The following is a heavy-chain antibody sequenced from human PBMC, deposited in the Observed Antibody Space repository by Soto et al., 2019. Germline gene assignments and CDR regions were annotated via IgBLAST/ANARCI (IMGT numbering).Heavy chain of an antibody. J-gene: IGHJ5*02. CDR1: GFTFSSDA. Sequence: LRLSCAAAGFTFSSDAMSWVRQAPGKGLEWVSAISGSGGSTYYADSVKGRFTISRDNSKNTLYLQMTSLIAEDTAVYYCAKRKGYSPRGLRRYNWFDPWGQGTLVTVSS. CDR2: ISGSGGST. D-gene: IGHD5-18*01. CDR3: AKRKGYSPRGLRRYNWFDP. V-gene: IGHV3-23*01.